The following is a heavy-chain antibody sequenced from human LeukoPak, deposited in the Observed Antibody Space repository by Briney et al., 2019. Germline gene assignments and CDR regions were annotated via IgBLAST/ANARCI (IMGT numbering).Heavy chain of an antibody. J-gene: IGHJ6*02. CDR3: ARISSYDFWSGYSYSYYYYGMDV. CDR2: IDGDDDK. D-gene: IGHD3-3*01. CDR1: GFSLSTSGLC. V-gene: IGHV2-70*11. Sequence: SGPTLVNPTQTLTLTCTFSGFSLSTSGLCVSWIRQPPVKALEWLECIDGDDDKYYSTSLKTTLTISKDNSKNQVVLTMTNMDPVDTATYYCARISSYDFWSGYSYSYYYYGMDVWGQGTTVTVSS.